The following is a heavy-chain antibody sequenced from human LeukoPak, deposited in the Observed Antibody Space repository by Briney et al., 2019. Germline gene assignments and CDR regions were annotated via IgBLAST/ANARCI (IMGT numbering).Heavy chain of an antibody. CDR1: GGSISSYY. CDR3: ATTRLAGSSSWRRLSYYYYYGMDV. Sequence: SETLSLTCTVSGGSISSYYWSWIRQPPGKGLEWIGYIYYSGSTNYNPSLKSRVTISVDTSKNQFSLKLSSVTAADTAVYYCATTRLAGSSSWRRLSYYYYYGMDVWGQGTTVTVSS. CDR2: IYYSGST. D-gene: IGHD6-13*01. J-gene: IGHJ6*02. V-gene: IGHV4-59*01.